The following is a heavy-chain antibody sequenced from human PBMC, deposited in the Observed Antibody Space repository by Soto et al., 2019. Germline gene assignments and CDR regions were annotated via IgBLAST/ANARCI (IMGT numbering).Heavy chain of an antibody. CDR2: IYWHDDK. CDR3: ARQYMVRGAHGLQLDY. Sequence: QITLKESGPTLVKPTQTLTLTCTFSGFSLSTSGVGVGWIRQPPGQDLEWLALIYWHDDKRYSPSLKSKITITNDPSKNQVVLTMTNTYPVYTATDYCARQYMVRGAHGLQLDYWCHSTLVTVSS. CDR1: GFSLSTSGVG. J-gene: IGHJ4*01. D-gene: IGHD3-10*01. V-gene: IGHV2-5*01.